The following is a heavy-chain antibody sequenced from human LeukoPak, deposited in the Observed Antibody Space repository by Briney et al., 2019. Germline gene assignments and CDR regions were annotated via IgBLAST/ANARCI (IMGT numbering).Heavy chain of an antibody. Sequence: GRSLRLSCAASGFTFSSYGMHWVRQAPGKGLEWVAVIWYDGSNKYYAGSVKGRFTISRDNSKNTLYLQMNSLRAEDTAVYYCARVSFSIAGWYYGMDVWGQGTTVTVSS. J-gene: IGHJ6*02. D-gene: IGHD6-6*01. CDR2: IWYDGSNK. V-gene: IGHV3-33*01. CDR1: GFTFSSYG. CDR3: ARVSFSIAGWYYGMDV.